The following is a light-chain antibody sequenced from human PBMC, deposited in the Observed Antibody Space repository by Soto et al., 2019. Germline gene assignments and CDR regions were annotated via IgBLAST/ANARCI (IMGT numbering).Light chain of an antibody. CDR1: SSDVGGYNY. Sequence: QSALTQPPSASGSPGQSVTISCTGTSSDVGGYNYVSWYQQHPGKAPKLMIYEVNKRPSGVPDRFSGSKSGNTASLTVSGLQGEDEADYYCSSYAGSNDGCVFGTGTKVTVL. CDR2: EVN. V-gene: IGLV2-8*01. J-gene: IGLJ1*01. CDR3: SSYAGSNDGCV.